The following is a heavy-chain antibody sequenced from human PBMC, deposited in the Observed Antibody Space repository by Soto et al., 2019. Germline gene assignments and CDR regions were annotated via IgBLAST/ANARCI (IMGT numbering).Heavy chain of an antibody. D-gene: IGHD5-18*01. CDR1: GFTFSSYA. J-gene: IGHJ4*02. V-gene: IGHV3-30-3*01. CDR2: ISYDGSNK. CDR3: ARDTLPSWDTAMAIALGY. Sequence: ESGGGVVQPGRSLRLSCAASGFTFSSYAMHWVRQAPGKGLEWVAVISYDGSNKYYADSVKGRFTISRDNSKNTLYLQMNSLRAEDTAVYYCARDTLPSWDTAMAIALGYWGQGTLVTVSS.